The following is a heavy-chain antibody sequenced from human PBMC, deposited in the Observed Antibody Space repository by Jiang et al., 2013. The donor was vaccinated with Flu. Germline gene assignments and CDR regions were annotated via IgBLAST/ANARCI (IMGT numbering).Heavy chain of an antibody. CDR3: ARDGIGGRDKTLDY. J-gene: IGHJ4*02. V-gene: IGHV1-46*01. CDR2: INPSGGST. D-gene: IGHD1-26*01. Sequence: GQGLEWMGIINPSGGSTSYAQKFQGRVTMTRDTSTSTVYMELSSLRSEDTAVYYCARDGIGGRDKTLDYWGQGTLVTVSS.